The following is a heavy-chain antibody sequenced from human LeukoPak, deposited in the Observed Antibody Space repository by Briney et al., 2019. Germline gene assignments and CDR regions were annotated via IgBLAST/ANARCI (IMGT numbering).Heavy chain of an antibody. Sequence: ASVKVSCKASGYTFTSYYMHWVRQAPGQGLEWMGGIIPIFGTANYAQKFQGRVTITADESTSTAYMELSSLRSEDTAVYYCARLVEQSYFDYWGQGTLVTASS. CDR2: IIPIFGTA. V-gene: IGHV1-69*13. CDR1: GYTFTSYY. J-gene: IGHJ4*02. CDR3: ARLVEQSYFDY. D-gene: IGHD6-19*01.